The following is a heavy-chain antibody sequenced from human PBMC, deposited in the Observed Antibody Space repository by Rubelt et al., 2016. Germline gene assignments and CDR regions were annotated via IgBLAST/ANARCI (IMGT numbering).Heavy chain of an antibody. J-gene: IGHJ5*02. CDR3: ARGVSTSLTFWFDP. V-gene: IGHV4-59*01. CDR2: IYYSGST. CDR1: GGSISSYY. D-gene: IGHD3-9*01. Sequence: QVQLQESGPGLVKPSETLSLTCTVSGGSISSYYWSWIRQPPGKGLEWIGNIYYSGSTNYNPSLKSRVTISVDTSKNQFSLKLTSVTAADTAVYYGARGVSTSLTFWFDPWGQGTLVTVSS.